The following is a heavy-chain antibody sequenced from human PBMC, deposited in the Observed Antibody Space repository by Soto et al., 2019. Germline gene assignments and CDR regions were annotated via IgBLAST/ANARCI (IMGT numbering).Heavy chain of an antibody. CDR1: GYGFTTYV. CDR2: ISAHNGNT. D-gene: IGHD1-1*01. Sequence: QVHLVQSGAEVKKPRASVKVSCKGSGYGFTTYVITWVRQAPGQGLEWMAWISAHNGNTNYAQKLQGRVTVTRDTSTSTAYMELRSLRSDDTAVYYCARGRYGDYWGQGALVTVSS. V-gene: IGHV1-18*01. CDR3: ARGRYGDY. J-gene: IGHJ4*02.